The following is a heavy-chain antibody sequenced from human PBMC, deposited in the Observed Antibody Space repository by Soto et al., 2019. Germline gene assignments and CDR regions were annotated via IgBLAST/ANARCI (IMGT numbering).Heavy chain of an antibody. CDR1: GYTFTSYA. CDR3: ARGRAYGSGSSPDY. D-gene: IGHD3-10*01. Sequence: GASVKVSCKASGYTFTSYAMPWVRQAPGQRLEWMGWIYAGNGITKYSQKFQVRVTITRDTPARTAYMELSSLRSQDTAVYYCARGRAYGSGSSPDYWGQGTLVTLSS. CDR2: IYAGNGIT. J-gene: IGHJ4*02. V-gene: IGHV1-3*01.